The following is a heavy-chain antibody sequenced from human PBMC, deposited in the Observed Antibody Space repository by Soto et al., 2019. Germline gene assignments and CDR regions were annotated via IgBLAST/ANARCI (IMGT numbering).Heavy chain of an antibody. CDR3: TKGAWCSSTSCYSAASDY. Sequence: GGSLRLSCAASGFTFTSSGMHWVRQAPGKGLEWVAVISYDGSNKSYADSVKGRFTISRDISKNTLYLQMNSLRTEDTAVYYCTKGAWCSSTSCYSAASDYWGQGTRVTVSS. D-gene: IGHD2-2*01. CDR2: ISYDGSNK. CDR1: GFTFTSSG. V-gene: IGHV3-30*18. J-gene: IGHJ4*02.